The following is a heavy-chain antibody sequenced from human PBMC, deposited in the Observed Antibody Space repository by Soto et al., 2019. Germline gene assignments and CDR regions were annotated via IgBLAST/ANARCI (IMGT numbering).Heavy chain of an antibody. D-gene: IGHD3-10*02. CDR3: AHILSRFRLFTVNNYIDY. J-gene: IGHJ4*02. CDR1: GFSLSTSGVG. Sequence: SGPTLVNPTQTLTLTCTFSGFSLSTSGVGVGWIRQPPGKALEWLALIYWDDDKRYSPSLKSRLTITKDTSKNQVVLTMTNMDPVDTATYYCAHILSRFRLFTVNNYIDYWGQGTLVTVSS. CDR2: IYWDDDK. V-gene: IGHV2-5*02.